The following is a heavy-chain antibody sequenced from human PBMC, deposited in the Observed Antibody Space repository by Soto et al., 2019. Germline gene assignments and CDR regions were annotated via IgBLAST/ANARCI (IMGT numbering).Heavy chain of an antibody. J-gene: IGHJ4*02. V-gene: IGHV3-53*01. Sequence: EVQLVESGGGLIQPGGSLRLSCAVSGFTVSNNYMSWVRQAPGKGLEGVSVIYSGGYTAYGDSVKGRFTISRDNSKNQLNFKMNTRGADDAAVYYWGSPPGGGGYWGQGTLVTVSS. CDR2: IYSGGYT. CDR1: GFTVSNNY. CDR3: GSPPGGGGY. D-gene: IGHD3-10*01.